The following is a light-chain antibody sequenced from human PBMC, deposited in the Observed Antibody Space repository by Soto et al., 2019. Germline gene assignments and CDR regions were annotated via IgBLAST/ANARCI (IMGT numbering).Light chain of an antibody. CDR1: QNIDTF. CDR3: QQSYSTPVT. Sequence: IQMTQSPSSLSASVGDRVTITCRASQNIDTFLTWYQQKPRKAPQLLIYAASTLQSGVPSRFSGSGSGTDFTLTISSLQPEDFATYYCQQSYSTPVTFGQGTKVDIK. J-gene: IGKJ1*01. V-gene: IGKV1-39*01. CDR2: AAS.